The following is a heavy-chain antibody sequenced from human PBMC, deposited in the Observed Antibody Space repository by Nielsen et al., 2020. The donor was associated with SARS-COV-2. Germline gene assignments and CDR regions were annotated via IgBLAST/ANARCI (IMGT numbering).Heavy chain of an antibody. Sequence: LSLTCAASGFTFSSYWMHWVRQAPGKGLVWVSRINSDGSSTSYADSVKGRFTISRDNAKNTLYLQMNSLRAEDTAVYYCARGRYYDFWSGYYYFDYWGQGTLVTVSS. CDR1: GFTFSSYW. D-gene: IGHD3-3*01. J-gene: IGHJ4*02. CDR3: ARGRYYDFWSGYYYFDY. CDR2: INSDGSST. V-gene: IGHV3-74*01.